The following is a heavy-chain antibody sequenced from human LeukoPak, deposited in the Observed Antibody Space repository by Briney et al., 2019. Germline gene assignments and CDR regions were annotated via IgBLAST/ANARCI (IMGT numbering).Heavy chain of an antibody. CDR1: GLTFSSYS. CDR3: ARDQVYAGLVITPHDY. CDR2: ISSSSSYI. D-gene: IGHD3/OR15-3a*01. Sequence: GGSLRLSCAASGLTFSSYSMNWVRQASGKGLEWVSSISSSSSYIYYADSVKGRFTISRDNAQNSLYLQMNSLRAEDTAVYYCARDQVYAGLVITPHDYWGQGTLVTVSS. V-gene: IGHV3-21*01. J-gene: IGHJ4*02.